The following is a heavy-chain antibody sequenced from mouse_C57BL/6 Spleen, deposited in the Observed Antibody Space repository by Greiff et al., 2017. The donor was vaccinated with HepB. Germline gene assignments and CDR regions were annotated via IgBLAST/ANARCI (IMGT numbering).Heavy chain of an antibody. V-gene: IGHV1-9*01. CDR3: ARLITTVVATIDYYAMDY. CDR2: ILPGSGST. Sequence: QVQLQQSGAELMKPGASVKLSCKATGYTFTGYWIEWVKQRPGHGLEWIGEILPGSGSTNYNEKFKGKATFTADTSSNTAYMQLSSLTTEDSAIYYCARLITTVVATIDYYAMDYWGQGTSVTVSS. J-gene: IGHJ4*01. CDR1: GYTFTGYW. D-gene: IGHD1-1*01.